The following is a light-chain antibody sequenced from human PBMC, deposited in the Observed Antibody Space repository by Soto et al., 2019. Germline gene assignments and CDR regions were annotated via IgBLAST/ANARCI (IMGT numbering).Light chain of an antibody. CDR1: ASDVGAYDY. CDR3: TSYSTTSTLV. Sequence: QSVLTQPASVSGSPGQSITISCTGTASDVGAYDYVSWYQQYPGKAPKLIIYEVTGRPSGVSTRFSGSKSGNTALLTFSGLQADDEAHYYCTSYSTTSTLVFGSGTKVTVL. V-gene: IGLV2-14*01. CDR2: EVT. J-gene: IGLJ1*01.